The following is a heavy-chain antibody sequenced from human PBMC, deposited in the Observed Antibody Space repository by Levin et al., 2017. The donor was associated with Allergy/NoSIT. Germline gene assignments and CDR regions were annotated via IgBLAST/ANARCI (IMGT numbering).Heavy chain of an antibody. CDR3: ARVGGSSGYVDYFDY. D-gene: IGHD3-22*01. V-gene: IGHV4-30-2*01. Sequence: SETLSLTCAVSGGSISSGGYSWSWIRQPPGKGLEWIGYIYHSGSTYYNPSLKSRVTISVDRSKNQFSLKLSSVTAADTAVYYCARVGGSSGYVDYFDYWGQGTLVTVSS. CDR2: IYHSGST. J-gene: IGHJ4*02. CDR1: GGSISSGGYS.